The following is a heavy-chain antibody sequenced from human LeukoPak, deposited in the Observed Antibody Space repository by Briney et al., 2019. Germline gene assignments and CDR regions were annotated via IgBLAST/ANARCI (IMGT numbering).Heavy chain of an antibody. Sequence: GGSLRLSCVASGFTFGKYWMSWVRQAPGKGLEWVANIKLDGSEKNYVDSVKGRFTISRDNTKNSLYLQMNSLRVEDTAVYYCARLGGPSDTSGFLDYWGQGTLVTVSS. CDR1: GFTFGKYW. V-gene: IGHV3-7*03. CDR2: IKLDGSEK. D-gene: IGHD3-22*01. J-gene: IGHJ4*02. CDR3: ARLGGPSDTSGFLDY.